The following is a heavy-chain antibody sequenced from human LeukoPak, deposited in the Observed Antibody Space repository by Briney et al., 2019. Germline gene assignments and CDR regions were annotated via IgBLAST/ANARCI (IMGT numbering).Heavy chain of an antibody. CDR2: ISGSGSST. CDR3: ARGSSGSYSPDY. CDR1: GFTFSSYA. V-gene: IGHV3-23*01. Sequence: GGSLRLSCAASGFTFSSYAMSWVRQAPGKGLEWVSGISGSGSSTYYADSVKDRFTISRDNSKNTLYLQMNSLRAEDTAIYYCARGSSGSYSPDYWGQGTLVTVSS. D-gene: IGHD1-26*01. J-gene: IGHJ4*02.